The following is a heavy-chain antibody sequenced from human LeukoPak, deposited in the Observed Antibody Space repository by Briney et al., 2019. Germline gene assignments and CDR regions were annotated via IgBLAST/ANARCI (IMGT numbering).Heavy chain of an antibody. CDR2: ISGSGGTT. Sequence: AGGSLRLSCSASGFTFSSYAMTWVRQAPGKGLEWVSAISGSGGTTYYADSVKGRFTISRDNSKNTVYLQMNSLRAEDTAVYYCAKGYNNGWYGGYFDYWGQGTLVTVAS. CDR1: GFTFSSYA. CDR3: AKGYNNGWYGGYFDY. J-gene: IGHJ4*02. D-gene: IGHD6-19*01. V-gene: IGHV3-23*01.